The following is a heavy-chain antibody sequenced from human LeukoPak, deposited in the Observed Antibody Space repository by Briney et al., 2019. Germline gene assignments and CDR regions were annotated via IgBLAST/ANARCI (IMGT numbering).Heavy chain of an antibody. J-gene: IGHJ4*02. CDR2: VHYSGST. CDR1: GGSIRSYY. Sequence: SETLSLTCTVSGGSIRSYYWSWIRQPPGKGLEWIGSVHYSGSTNYNPSLRSRVTISVDTSKTQISLRLSSVTAADTAVYYCARGRGYSYGYSSDSWGQGTLVTVSS. D-gene: IGHD5-18*01. V-gene: IGHV4-59*01. CDR3: ARGRGYSYGYSSDS.